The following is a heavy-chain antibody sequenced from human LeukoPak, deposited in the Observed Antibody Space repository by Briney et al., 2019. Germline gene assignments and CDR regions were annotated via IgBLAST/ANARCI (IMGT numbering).Heavy chain of an antibody. CDR2: INSDGSST. CDR1: GFTFSSYW. D-gene: IGHD2-15*01. V-gene: IGHV3-74*01. CDR3: AREMVVAATAIDY. J-gene: IGHJ4*02. Sequence: GGSLRLSCAASGFTFSSYWMHWVRQAPGKGLVWVSRINSDGSSTSYADSVKGRFTISRDNAKNTLYLQMNSPRAEDTAVYYCAREMVVAATAIDYWGQGTLVTVSS.